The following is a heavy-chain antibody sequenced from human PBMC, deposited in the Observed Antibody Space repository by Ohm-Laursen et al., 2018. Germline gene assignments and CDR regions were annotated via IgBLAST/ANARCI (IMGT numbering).Heavy chain of an antibody. J-gene: IGHJ4*02. Sequence: GSLRLSCTASGFTFSSYSMNWVRQAPGKGLEWVSSISSSSSYIYYADSVKGRFTISRDNAKNSLYLQMNSLRAEDTAVYYCARDDGIAVAGAPFDYWGQGTLVTASS. V-gene: IGHV3-21*01. CDR1: GFTFSSYS. CDR3: ARDDGIAVAGAPFDY. D-gene: IGHD6-19*01. CDR2: ISSSSSYI.